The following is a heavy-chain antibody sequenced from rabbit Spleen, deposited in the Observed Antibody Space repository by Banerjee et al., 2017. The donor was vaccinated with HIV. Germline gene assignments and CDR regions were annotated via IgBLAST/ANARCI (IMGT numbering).Heavy chain of an antibody. CDR1: GVSFSFSSY. CDR3: ARDSGSSFSSYGMDL. V-gene: IGHV1S40*01. D-gene: IGHD8-1*01. Sequence: QSLEESGGDLVKPGASLTLTCTASGVSFSFSSYMCWVRQAPGKGLEWIACVDTGSSYFTYFATWAKGRFTISKASSTTVTLQMTRLTAADTATYFCARDSGSSFSSYGMDLWGQGTLVTVS. J-gene: IGHJ6*01. CDR2: VDTGSSYFT.